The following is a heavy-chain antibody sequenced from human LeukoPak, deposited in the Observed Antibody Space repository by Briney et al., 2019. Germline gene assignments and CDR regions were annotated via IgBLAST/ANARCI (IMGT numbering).Heavy chain of an antibody. CDR2: ISDSGNAI. J-gene: IGHJ4*02. CDR3: ARHSNRGSGNPLDSDY. Sequence: PGGSLRLSCAASGFTFSDYYMSWIRQAPGKGLEWVSYISDSGNAIFYTDSMKGRFTISRDNAKNSLFLQMNRLRAEDTAVFYCARHSNRGSGNPLDSDYWGQGTLVTVSS. CDR1: GFTFSDYY. D-gene: IGHD3-10*01. V-gene: IGHV3-11*01.